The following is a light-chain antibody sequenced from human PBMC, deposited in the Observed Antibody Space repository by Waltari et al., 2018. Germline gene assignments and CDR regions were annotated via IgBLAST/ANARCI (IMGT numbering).Light chain of an antibody. V-gene: IGLV6-57*02. CDR2: EDN. Sequence: NSLLTQPHSVSESPGKTVTISCTSPSASIASNSVQWYQQRPGSAPPTVIFEDNQGPSGVPDRFSASIDTSSNPASLTISGLKTEDEALYYCQSYDSDEGVVFGGGTKLTVL. CDR1: SASIASNS. J-gene: IGLJ2*01. CDR3: QSYDSDEGVV.